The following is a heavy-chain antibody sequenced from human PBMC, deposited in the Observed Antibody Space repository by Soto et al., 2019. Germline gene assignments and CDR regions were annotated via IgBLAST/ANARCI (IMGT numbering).Heavy chain of an antibody. CDR2: IYYSGST. CDR1: GGSISSYY. Sequence: PSETLSLTCTVSGGSISSYYWSWIRQPPGKGLEWIGYIYYSGSTNYNPSLKSRVTISVDTSKNQFSLKLSSVTAADTAVYYCARVTMVRGVIPYGMDVWGQGTTVTVSS. J-gene: IGHJ6*02. CDR3: ARVTMVRGVIPYGMDV. D-gene: IGHD3-10*01. V-gene: IGHV4-59*01.